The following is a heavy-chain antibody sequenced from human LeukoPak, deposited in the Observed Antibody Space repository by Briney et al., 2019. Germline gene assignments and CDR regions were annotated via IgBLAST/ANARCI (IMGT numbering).Heavy chain of an antibody. D-gene: IGHD5-24*01. J-gene: IGHJ4*02. CDR2: ISGSGGST. CDR3: ATPTLWGWLQPRHLKYFDY. V-gene: IGHV3-23*01. CDR1: GFTFSSYA. Sequence: HPGGSLRLSCAASGFTFSSYAMSWVRQAPGKGLEWVSAISGSGGSTYYADSVKGRFTISRDNSKNTLYLQMNSLRAEDTAVYYCATPTLWGWLQPRHLKYFDYWGQGTLVTVSS.